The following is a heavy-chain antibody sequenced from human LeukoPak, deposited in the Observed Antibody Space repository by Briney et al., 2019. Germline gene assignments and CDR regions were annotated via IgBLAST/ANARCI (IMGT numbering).Heavy chain of an antibody. V-gene: IGHV1-46*01. CDR1: GYTFISYY. Sequence: ALVKVSCKASGYTFISYYIHWVRQAPGQGLEWMGIINPSGGSTSYTHKFQGRVTMTRDTSTSTVYMELSSLRSEDTAVYYCGRAVRAGGFDYWGQGTLVTVSS. CDR2: INPSGGST. CDR3: GRAVRAGGFDY. D-gene: IGHD1-26*01. J-gene: IGHJ4*02.